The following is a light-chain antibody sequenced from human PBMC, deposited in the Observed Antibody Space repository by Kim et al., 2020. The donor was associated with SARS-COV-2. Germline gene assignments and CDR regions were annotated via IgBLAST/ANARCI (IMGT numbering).Light chain of an antibody. CDR1: NIGGNN. CDR3: QVWDSSTGV. V-gene: IGLV3-9*01. J-gene: IGLJ2*01. CDR2: RDS. Sequence: SYELTQPLSVSVALGQTATITCGGNNIGGNNVHWYHQKPGQAPVLVIYRDSNRPSGIPERFSGSNSGNTATLTISRAQVEDEADYYCQVWDSSTGVFGG.